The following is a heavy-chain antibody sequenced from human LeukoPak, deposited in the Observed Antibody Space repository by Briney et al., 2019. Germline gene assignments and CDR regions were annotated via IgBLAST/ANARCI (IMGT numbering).Heavy chain of an antibody. Sequence: ASVKVSCKSSGYTFTDYGLSWVRPAPAQGLAWMGWIRVYSGDTNYAQKFQGRLTVTTDPYTSTAYMELRSLRSDDTAAYYCARGGDNYMDFWGQGTLVSISS. CDR3: ARGGDNYMDF. V-gene: IGHV1-18*01. CDR2: IRVYSGDT. D-gene: IGHD1-1*01. J-gene: IGHJ4*02. CDR1: GYTFTDYG.